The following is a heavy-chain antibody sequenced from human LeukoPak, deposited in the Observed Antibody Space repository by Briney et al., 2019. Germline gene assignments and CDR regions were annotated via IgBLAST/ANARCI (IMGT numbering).Heavy chain of an antibody. CDR3: ARVRYRLAETYIDY. Sequence: SETLSLTCTVSGVSISSYNYYWGWIRQPPGKGLEWIGTMYYSGSTQYNPSLKSRVTISGDMSKNQFSLRLTSATAADTAVYYCARVRYRLAETYIDYWGQGTLVTISS. CDR1: GVSISSYNYY. V-gene: IGHV4-39*07. D-gene: IGHD3-16*01. J-gene: IGHJ4*02. CDR2: MYYSGST.